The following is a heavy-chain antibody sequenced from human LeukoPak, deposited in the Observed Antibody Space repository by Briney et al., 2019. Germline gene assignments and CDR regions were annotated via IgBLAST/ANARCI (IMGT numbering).Heavy chain of an antibody. CDR2: INPNSGGT. J-gene: IGHJ4*02. CDR1: GYTFTGYY. V-gene: IGHV1-2*02. D-gene: IGHD6-19*01. Sequence: ASVKVSCKASGYTFTGYYMHWVRQAPGQGLEWMGWINPNSGGTNYAQRFQGRVTMTRDTSISTAYMELSRLRSDDTAVFYCATSSGWKSNIDYWGQGTLVTVSS. CDR3: ATSSGWKSNIDY.